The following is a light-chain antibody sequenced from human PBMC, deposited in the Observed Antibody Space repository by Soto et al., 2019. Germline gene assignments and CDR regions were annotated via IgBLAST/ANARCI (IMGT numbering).Light chain of an antibody. CDR2: DAS. CDR3: QQRYNWPPT. V-gene: IGKV3-11*01. CDR1: QSVSSY. Sequence: EIVLTQSPAILSLSPGERATLSCRASQSVSSYLAWYQQKPGQAPRLLIYDASNRATGIPARFSGSGSGTDFTLTISSLEPEDFALYYCQQRYNWPPTFGQGTKVEIK. J-gene: IGKJ1*01.